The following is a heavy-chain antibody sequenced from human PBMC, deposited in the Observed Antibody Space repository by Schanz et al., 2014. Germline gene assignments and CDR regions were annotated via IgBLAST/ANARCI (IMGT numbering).Heavy chain of an antibody. V-gene: IGHV4-34*01. Sequence: VRLVESGGGLVQPGGSLRLSCEASGFTFTTHSMTWVRQAPGKGLEWIAEINHGGSTNYNPSLKSRVTISVDTSKNQFSLKLRSVTAADTAVYYCARAARRTRVVPLYFDYWGQGTLVTVSS. CDR3: ARAARRTRVVPLYFDY. J-gene: IGHJ4*02. CDR2: INHGGST. D-gene: IGHD2-2*01. CDR1: GFTFTTHS.